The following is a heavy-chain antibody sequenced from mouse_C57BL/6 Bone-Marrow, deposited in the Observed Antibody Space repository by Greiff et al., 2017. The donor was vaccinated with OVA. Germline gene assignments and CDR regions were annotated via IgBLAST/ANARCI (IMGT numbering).Heavy chain of an antibody. V-gene: IGHV14-4*01. J-gene: IGHJ3*01. D-gene: IGHD3-2*02. CDR3: TDSSGYGFAY. CDR2: IDPENGDT. CDR1: GFNIKDDY. Sequence: DVKLVESGAELVRPGASVKLSCTASGFNIKDDYMHWVKQRPEQGLEWIGWIDPENGDTEYASKFQGKATITADTSSNTAYLQLSSLTSEDTAVYYCTDSSGYGFAYWGQGTLVTVSA.